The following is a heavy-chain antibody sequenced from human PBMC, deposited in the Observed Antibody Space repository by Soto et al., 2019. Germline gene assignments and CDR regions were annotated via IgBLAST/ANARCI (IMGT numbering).Heavy chain of an antibody. Sequence: GGSLRLSCAASGFTFSSYWMSWVRQAPGKGLEWVANIKQDGSEKYYVDSVKGRFTISRDNAKNSLYLQMNSLRAEDTAVYYCARAGTYYYYYMDVWGKGTTVTVSS. D-gene: IGHD1-7*01. V-gene: IGHV3-7*01. CDR2: IKQDGSEK. J-gene: IGHJ6*03. CDR1: GFTFSSYW. CDR3: ARAGTYYYYYMDV.